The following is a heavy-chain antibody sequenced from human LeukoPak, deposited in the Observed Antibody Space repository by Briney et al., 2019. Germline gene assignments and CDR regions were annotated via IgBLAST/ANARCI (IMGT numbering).Heavy chain of an antibody. CDR2: IYSGRTT. V-gene: IGHV3-53*01. J-gene: IGHJ4*02. CDR1: GFTVRSND. CDR3: ARDSSSHYYFDY. Sequence: TVGSLRLSCVGSGFTVRSNDMNWVRPAPPKGLEWVSIIYSGRTTYYADSVKGRFTISRDNSMNTLYLLMNSLRADDTAVYYCARDSSSHYYFDYWGQGTLVTVSS. D-gene: IGHD2-2*01.